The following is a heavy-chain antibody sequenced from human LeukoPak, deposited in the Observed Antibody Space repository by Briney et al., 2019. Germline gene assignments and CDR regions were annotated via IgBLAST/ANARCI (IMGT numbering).Heavy chain of an antibody. D-gene: IGHD6-19*01. Sequence: ASVKVSCKASGYTFTSYGINWVRQAPGQGLEWMGWISAYNGNTNYAQKLQGRVTMTTDTSTSTAYMELRSLRSDDTAVYYCARGKSSVWPVGLCMDVWGQGTTVTVSS. CDR1: GYTFTSYG. CDR3: ARGKSSVWPVGLCMDV. CDR2: ISAYNGNT. V-gene: IGHV1-18*01. J-gene: IGHJ6*02.